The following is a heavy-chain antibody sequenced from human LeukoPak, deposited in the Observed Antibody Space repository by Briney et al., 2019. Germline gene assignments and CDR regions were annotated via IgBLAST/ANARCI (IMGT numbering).Heavy chain of an antibody. CDR1: GDSISTYY. CDR3: ARGEPVDY. CDR2: SYYSGIT. Sequence: SETLSLTCTVSGDSISTYYLSWIRQSPGKGLEWIGYSYYSGITSYNPSLKRRVTMSVDESKNQLSLKVNSVTAAHTAVYYWARGEPVDYWGQGTLVTVSS. V-gene: IGHV4-59*01. D-gene: IGHD1-14*01. J-gene: IGHJ4*02.